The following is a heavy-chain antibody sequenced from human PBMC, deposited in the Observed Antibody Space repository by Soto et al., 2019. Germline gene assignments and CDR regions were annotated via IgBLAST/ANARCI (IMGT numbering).Heavy chain of an antibody. CDR2: ISSSSSTT. Sequence: GGSLRLSCAASGFTFSSYSMNWVRQAPGKGLEWVSYISSSSSTTYYADSVKGRFTISRDNAKNSLYLQMNSLRAEDTAVYYCASLNDFWFVDVWGKGTTVTVSS. V-gene: IGHV3-48*01. CDR3: ASLNDFWFVDV. J-gene: IGHJ6*04. D-gene: IGHD3-3*01. CDR1: GFTFSSYS.